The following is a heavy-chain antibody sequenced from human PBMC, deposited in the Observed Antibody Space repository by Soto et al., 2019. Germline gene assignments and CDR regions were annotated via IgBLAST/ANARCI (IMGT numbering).Heavy chain of an antibody. J-gene: IGHJ6*03. V-gene: IGHV5-51*01. CDR3: ARHGVYCSSTSCQTPYYYYYMDV. CDR1: GYSFTSYW. CDR2: IFPGDSDT. Sequence: PGESLKISCKGSGYSFTSYWIGWVRQMPGKGLEWMGIIFPGDSDTRYSPSFQGQVTISADKSISTAYLQWSSLKASDTAMYYCARHGVYCSSTSCQTPYYYYYMDVWGKGTTVTVSS. D-gene: IGHD2-2*01.